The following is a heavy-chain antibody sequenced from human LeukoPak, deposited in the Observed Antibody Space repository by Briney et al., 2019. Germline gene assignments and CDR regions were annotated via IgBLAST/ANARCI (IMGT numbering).Heavy chain of an antibody. D-gene: IGHD5-24*01. CDR1: GFTFSSYT. J-gene: IGHJ4*02. Sequence: GGSLRLSCAASGFTFSSYTMNWIRQAPGKGLEWVSSITSSGTYIYYADSVRGRFTISRDNAKNSLYLQVNSLRAEDTAVYYCAREESRDGYDYAFFDYWGQGTLVTVSS. CDR2: ITSSGTYI. CDR3: AREESRDGYDYAFFDY. V-gene: IGHV3-21*01.